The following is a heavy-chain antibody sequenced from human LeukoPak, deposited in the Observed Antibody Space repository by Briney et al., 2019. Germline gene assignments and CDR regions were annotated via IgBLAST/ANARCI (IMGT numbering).Heavy chain of an antibody. CDR2: IYYSGST. J-gene: IGHJ3*02. Sequence: SETLSLTCTVSGGSISSSSYYWGWIRQPPGKGLEWIGSIYYSGSTYYNPSLKSRVTISVDTSKNQFSLKLSSVTAADTAVYYCASSTGDFDAFDIWGQGTMVTVSS. CDR3: ASSTGDFDAFDI. D-gene: IGHD7-27*01. V-gene: IGHV4-39*01. CDR1: GGSISSSSYY.